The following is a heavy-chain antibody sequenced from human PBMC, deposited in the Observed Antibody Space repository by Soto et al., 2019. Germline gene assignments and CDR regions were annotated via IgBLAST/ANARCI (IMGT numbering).Heavy chain of an antibody. D-gene: IGHD6-13*01. V-gene: IGHV3-23*01. CDR2: ISGSGGST. J-gene: IGHJ5*02. Sequence: PGGSLRLSCAASGFTFSSYAMSWVRQAPGKGLEWVSAISGSGGSTYYADSVKGRFTISRDNSKNTLYLQMNSLRAEDTAVYYCAILPSRWYGGGNWFDPWGQGTLVTVSS. CDR3: AILPSRWYGGGNWFDP. CDR1: GFTFSSYA.